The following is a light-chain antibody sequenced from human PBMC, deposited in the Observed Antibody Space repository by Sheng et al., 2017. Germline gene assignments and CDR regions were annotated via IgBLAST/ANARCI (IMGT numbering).Light chain of an antibody. CDR2: SNS. CDR1: SSNIGAGYD. V-gene: IGLV1-40*01. Sequence: QSVLTQPPSVSGAPGQRVTISCTGSSSNIGAGYDVHWYQQLPGTAPKLLIYSNSNRPSGVPDRFSGSKSGTSASLAITGLQAEDEADYYCQSYDSSLSASVFGTGTKVTV. J-gene: IGLJ1*01. CDR3: QSYDSSLSASV.